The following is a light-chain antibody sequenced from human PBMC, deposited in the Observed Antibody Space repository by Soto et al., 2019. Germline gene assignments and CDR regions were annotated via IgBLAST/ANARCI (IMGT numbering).Light chain of an antibody. CDR1: QGISSY. V-gene: IGKV1-9*01. J-gene: IGKJ5*01. CDR3: QQLLSYPIT. CDR2: AAY. Sequence: DIQFTQSPSFLSASVGDRVTITCRASQGISSYLAWYQQKPGKAPKLLIYAAYTLQSGVPLRFSGSGSGTSFTLTISSLQPEDFATYYCQQLLSYPITFGQGTRREIK.